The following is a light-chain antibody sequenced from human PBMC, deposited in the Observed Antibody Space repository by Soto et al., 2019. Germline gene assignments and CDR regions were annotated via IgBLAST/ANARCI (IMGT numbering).Light chain of an antibody. Sequence: DIVMSQSPLSLPVTPVEPASISCRSSESLLHSNGYDYLDWFQQRPGQSPRLLLFEVSKRHSGVPDRFSGSGSGTDFTLKISRVEAEDVGVYYCMQGSHWPLTFGGGTKVDIK. CDR2: EVS. CDR1: ESLLHSNGYDY. J-gene: IGKJ4*01. V-gene: IGKV2-30*02. CDR3: MQGSHWPLT.